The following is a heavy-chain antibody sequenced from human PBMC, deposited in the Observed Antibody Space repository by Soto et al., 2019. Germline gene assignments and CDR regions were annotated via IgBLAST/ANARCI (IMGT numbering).Heavy chain of an antibody. V-gene: IGHV3-74*01. CDR1: GFTFSGSW. D-gene: IGHD3-10*01. J-gene: IGHJ4*02. CDR3: ARGIFGSGTANDY. CDR2: INGDGSGT. Sequence: EVQLVESGGGLVQPGGSLRLSCAASGFTFSGSWMHWVRQAPGKGLVWVSRINGDGSGTSYADFVKGRFTISRDDAQNTLFLQMNGLRAEDTAVYYCARGIFGSGTANDYWGQGTLVTVSS.